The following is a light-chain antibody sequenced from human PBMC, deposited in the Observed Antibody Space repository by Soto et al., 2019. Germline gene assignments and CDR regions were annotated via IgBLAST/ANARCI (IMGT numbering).Light chain of an antibody. Sequence: VMTQSPATLSVSPGERATLSCRASQSINNNLAWYQQRPGQAPRLLMYGASTRATGIPARFSGSGSGTDFTLAISSLQSEDFAVYYCQQYNYWPRTFGQGTKVDIK. CDR1: QSINNN. CDR2: GAS. CDR3: QQYNYWPRT. V-gene: IGKV3-15*01. J-gene: IGKJ1*01.